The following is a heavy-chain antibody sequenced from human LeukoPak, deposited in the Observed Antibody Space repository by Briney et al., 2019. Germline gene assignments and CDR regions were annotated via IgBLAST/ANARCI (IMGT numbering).Heavy chain of an antibody. J-gene: IGHJ4*02. Sequence: GASVKVSCKVSGYTLTELSMHWVRQAPGKGLEWMGGFDPEDGETIYAQKFQGRVTMTEDTSTDTAYMELSSLRSEDTAVYYCATAIPDYDFWSGCVWGQGNLVTVSS. CDR2: FDPEDGET. D-gene: IGHD3-3*01. CDR1: GYTLTELS. V-gene: IGHV1-24*01. CDR3: ATAIPDYDFWSGCV.